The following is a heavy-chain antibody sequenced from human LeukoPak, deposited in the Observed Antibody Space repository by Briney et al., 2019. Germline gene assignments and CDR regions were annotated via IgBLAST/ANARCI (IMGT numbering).Heavy chain of an antibody. D-gene: IGHD3-10*01. J-gene: IGHJ5*02. CDR2: ISYDGSNK. CDR1: GFTFSSYG. V-gene: IGHV3-30*03. Sequence: GRSLRLSCAASGFTFSSYGMHWVRQAPGKGLEWVAVISYDGSNKYYADSVKGRFTISRDNSKNSLYLQMNSLRAEDTAVYYCARDTSYYGSGYGGNWFDPWGQEPWSPSPQ. CDR3: ARDTSYYGSGYGGNWFDP.